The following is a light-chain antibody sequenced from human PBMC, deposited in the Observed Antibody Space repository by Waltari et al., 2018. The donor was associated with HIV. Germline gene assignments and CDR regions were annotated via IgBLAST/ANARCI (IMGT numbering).Light chain of an antibody. V-gene: IGKV1-5*03. J-gene: IGKJ3*01. Sequence: DIQMIQSPSNLSASVGDAVTINCRASHDIKSWLAWYQHKPRQAPKLLIYKASTLESGVSSRFSGAGSGTNFTFTIASLQVDDIATYYCQQYNTFSVTFGPGTTV. CDR2: KAS. CDR3: QQYNTFSVT. CDR1: HDIKSW.